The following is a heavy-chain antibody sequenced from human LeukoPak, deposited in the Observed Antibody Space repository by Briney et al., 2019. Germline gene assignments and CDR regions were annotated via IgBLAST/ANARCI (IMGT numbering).Heavy chain of an antibody. CDR3: ERGAGYGSGSRDY. D-gene: IGHD3-10*01. J-gene: IGHJ4*02. Sequence: GASVKVSCKASGYTFTSYDINWVRQAAGQGLEWMGWMNPNSGNTGYAQKFQGRVTMTRNISISTAYMEVSSLKSEDTAVYYCERGAGYGSGSRDYWGQGTLVTVSS. V-gene: IGHV1-8*01. CDR1: GYTFTSYD. CDR2: MNPNSGNT.